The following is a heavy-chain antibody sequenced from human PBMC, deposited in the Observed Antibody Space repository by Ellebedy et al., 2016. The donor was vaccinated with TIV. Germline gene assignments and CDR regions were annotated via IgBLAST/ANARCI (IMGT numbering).Heavy chain of an antibody. V-gene: IGHV3-7*02. CDR1: GLTFSRHW. Sequence: GGSLRLSXAASGLTFSRHWMRWVRQAPGKGLEWVANIKPDGSEKNYVDSVKGQFTISRDNAKSSLYLQMNSLRAEDTAMYYCVGAISWGQGTLVTVSS. D-gene: IGHD3-16*01. CDR3: VGAIS. J-gene: IGHJ5*02. CDR2: IKPDGSEK.